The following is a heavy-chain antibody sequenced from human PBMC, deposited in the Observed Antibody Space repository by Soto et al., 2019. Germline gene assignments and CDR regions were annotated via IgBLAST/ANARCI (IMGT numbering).Heavy chain of an antibody. Sequence: QVQLVQSGAEVKKPGSSVKVSCKASGGTFSSYAISWVRQAPGQGLEWMGGIIPLFGTANYAQNFQGRVTITADESTSTAYMESSRLRSEDTAVYYCARDRVYYDILTGYSLDDWGQGTLVTVSS. CDR1: GGTFSSYA. V-gene: IGHV1-69*01. CDR3: ARDRVYYDILTGYSLDD. CDR2: IIPLFGTA. J-gene: IGHJ4*02. D-gene: IGHD3-9*01.